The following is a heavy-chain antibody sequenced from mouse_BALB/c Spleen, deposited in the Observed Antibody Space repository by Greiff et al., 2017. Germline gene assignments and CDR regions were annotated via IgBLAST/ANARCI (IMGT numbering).Heavy chain of an antibody. Sequence: VQLQESGAELERPGASVKMSCKASGYTFTSYTMHWVKQRPGQGLEWIGYINPSSGYTNYNQKFKDKATLTADKSSSTAYMQLSSLTSEDSAVYYCARSDGYYWYFDVWGAGTTVTVSS. CDR2: INPSSGYT. D-gene: IGHD2-3*01. CDR3: ARSDGYYWYFDV. J-gene: IGHJ1*01. CDR1: GYTFTSYT. V-gene: IGHV1-4*01.